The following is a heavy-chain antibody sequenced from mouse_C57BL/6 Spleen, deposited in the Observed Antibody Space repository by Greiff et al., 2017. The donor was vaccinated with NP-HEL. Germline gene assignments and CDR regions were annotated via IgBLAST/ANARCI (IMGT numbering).Heavy chain of an antibody. CDR3: ARTSPITTVVAYYFDD. CDR2: IRNKANGYTT. D-gene: IGHD1-1*01. J-gene: IGHJ2*01. Sequence: EVQGVESGGGLVQPGGSLSLSCAASGFTFTDYYMSWVRQPPGKALEWLGFIRNKANGYTTEYSASVKCRFTISSDNSQSILYLQMNALRAEDSATYYCARTSPITTVVAYYFDDWGQGTTLTVSS. V-gene: IGHV7-3*01. CDR1: GFTFTDYY.